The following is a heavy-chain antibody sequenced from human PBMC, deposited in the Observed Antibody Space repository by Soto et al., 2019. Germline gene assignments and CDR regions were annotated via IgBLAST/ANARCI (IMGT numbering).Heavy chain of an antibody. CDR1: GFTFSSHS. J-gene: IGHJ2*01. CDR3: ARGAQIVDVPARQFDL. V-gene: IGHV3-33*01. D-gene: IGHD2-2*01. CDR2: IWYDGNNK. Sequence: QVQLVESGGGVVQPGRSLRLSCAASGFTFSSHSMHWVRQAPGKGLEWVAVIWYDGNNKYYADSVKGRFTISRDNPKNPLNLQMNSLRAEDTAVYFCARGAQIVDVPARQFDLWGRGTLVTVSS.